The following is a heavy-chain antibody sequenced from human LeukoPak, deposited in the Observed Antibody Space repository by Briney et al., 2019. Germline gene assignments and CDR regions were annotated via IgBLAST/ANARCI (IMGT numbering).Heavy chain of an antibody. J-gene: IGHJ4*02. D-gene: IGHD2-21*02. CDR3: AKGDCGGDCFPLG. V-gene: IGHV3-7*01. Sequence: PGGSLRLSCAASGFTFSSYWMSWVRQAPGKGLEWVANIKQDGSEKYYVDSVKGRFTISRDNSKNTLYLQMNSLRAEDTAVYYCAKGDCGGDCFPLGWGQGTLVTVSS. CDR2: IKQDGSEK. CDR1: GFTFSSYW.